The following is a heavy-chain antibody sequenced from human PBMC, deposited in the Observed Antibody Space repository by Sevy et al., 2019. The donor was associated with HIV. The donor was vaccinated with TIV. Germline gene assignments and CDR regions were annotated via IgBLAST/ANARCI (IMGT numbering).Heavy chain of an antibody. Sequence: GGSLRLSCEASGFTFSSYGMHWVRQAPGKGLEWVALIWFDGSNKYYADSVKGRFAISRDNSKNTLGLQMNSLRAEDTAVYYCVRGADFYDSSGANFDYWGQGTLVTVSS. D-gene: IGHD3-22*01. V-gene: IGHV3-33*01. J-gene: IGHJ4*02. CDR3: VRGADFYDSSGANFDY. CDR1: GFTFSSYG. CDR2: IWFDGSNK.